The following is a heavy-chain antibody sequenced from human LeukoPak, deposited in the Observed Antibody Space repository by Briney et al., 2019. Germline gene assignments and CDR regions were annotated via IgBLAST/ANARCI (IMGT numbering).Heavy chain of an antibody. Sequence: PEASVKVSCKTFGYTFTNHDINWVRQATGQGLEWMGWMNPKSGNTGSAQRFQGRVTLTRDTSISTAYMELSSLRSEDTAVYYCARVWGSIDYWGQGTLVTVSS. D-gene: IGHD7-27*01. V-gene: IGHV1-8*01. J-gene: IGHJ4*02. CDR1: GYTFTNHD. CDR3: ARVWGSIDY. CDR2: MNPKSGNT.